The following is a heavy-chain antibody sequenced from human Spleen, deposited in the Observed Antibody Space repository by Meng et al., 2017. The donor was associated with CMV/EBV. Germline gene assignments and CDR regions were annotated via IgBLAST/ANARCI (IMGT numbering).Heavy chain of an antibody. J-gene: IGHJ5*01. D-gene: IGHD3-22*01. CDR1: GFTFSNYA. Sequence: AYGFTFSNYALSWVRQAPGRGLEWVSAISGSGVSTFYAESVKGRFTISRDNSKNTLYLQMNSLRGEDTAVYFCAKDDYNSSPRIFDSWGQGTLVTVSS. V-gene: IGHV3-23*01. CDR2: ISGSGVST. CDR3: AKDDYNSSPRIFDS.